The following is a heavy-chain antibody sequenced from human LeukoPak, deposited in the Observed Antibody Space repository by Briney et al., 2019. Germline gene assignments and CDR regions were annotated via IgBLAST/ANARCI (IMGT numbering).Heavy chain of an antibody. V-gene: IGHV1-46*01. J-gene: IGHJ5*02. CDR1: GYTFTGYY. D-gene: IGHD3-16*01. CDR3: ARVSLGGWFDP. Sequence: ASVKVSCKASGYTFTGYYMHWVRQAPGQGLEWMGIINPSGGSTSYAQKFQGRVTMTRDMSTSTVYMELSSLRSEDTAVYYCARVSLGGWFDPWGQGTLVTVSS. CDR2: INPSGGST.